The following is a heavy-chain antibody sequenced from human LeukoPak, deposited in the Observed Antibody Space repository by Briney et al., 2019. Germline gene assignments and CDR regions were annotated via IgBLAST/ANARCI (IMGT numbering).Heavy chain of an antibody. D-gene: IGHD6-13*01. V-gene: IGHV1-69*04. Sequence: ASVKVSCKASGGTFSSYAISWVRQAPGQGLEWMGRIIPILGIANYAQKFQDRVTITADKSTSTAYMELSSLRSEDTAVYYCARDLWYSSSWYREYNWFDPWGQGTLVTVSS. CDR3: ARDLWYSSSWYREYNWFDP. CDR1: GGTFSSYA. CDR2: IIPILGIA. J-gene: IGHJ5*02.